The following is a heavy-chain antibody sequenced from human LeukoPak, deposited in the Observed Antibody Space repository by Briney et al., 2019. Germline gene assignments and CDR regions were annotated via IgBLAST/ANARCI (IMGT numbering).Heavy chain of an antibody. Sequence: SETLSLTCTVSGGSISSYYWSWIRQPPGKGLEWIGYIYYSGSTNYNPSLKSRVTISVDTSKNQFSLKLSSVTAADTAVYYCAKQGSSGWWNYWGQGTLVTVSS. CDR1: GGSISSYY. V-gene: IGHV4-59*08. CDR3: AKQGSSGWWNY. D-gene: IGHD6-19*01. CDR2: IYYSGST. J-gene: IGHJ4*02.